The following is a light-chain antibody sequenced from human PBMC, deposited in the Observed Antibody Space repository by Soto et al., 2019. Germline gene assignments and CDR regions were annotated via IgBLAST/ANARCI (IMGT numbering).Light chain of an antibody. V-gene: IGKV1-5*01. Sequence: GDRVTITCRASQSISTWLAWYQQKPGKAPKLLIYDASRLEFGVPSRFSGSGSGTEFTLTINSLQPDDFATYYCQQYDPYTYTFGQGTTLDIK. CDR2: DAS. J-gene: IGKJ2*01. CDR3: QQYDPYTYT. CDR1: QSISTW.